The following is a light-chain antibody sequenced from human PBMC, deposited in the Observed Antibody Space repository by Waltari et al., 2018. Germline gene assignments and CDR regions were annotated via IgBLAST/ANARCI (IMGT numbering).Light chain of an antibody. CDR3: QHYVRLPAT. Sequence: EIVLTQSPGTLSLSPGERATLACRASQSAGRSLAWYQQKPGQAPRLLIYGASSRATGIPDRFSGSGSGTDFSLTISRLEPEDFAVYYCQHYVRLPATFGQGTKVEIK. CDR1: QSAGRS. V-gene: IGKV3-20*01. J-gene: IGKJ1*01. CDR2: GAS.